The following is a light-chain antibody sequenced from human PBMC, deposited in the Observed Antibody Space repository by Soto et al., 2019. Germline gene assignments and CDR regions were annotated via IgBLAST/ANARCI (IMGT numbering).Light chain of an antibody. CDR3: QQYKSYSPLT. V-gene: IGKV1-5*01. J-gene: IGKJ4*01. CDR2: DAS. CDR1: QSISSW. Sequence: DNQMTQSPSTLSASVGDRVTITCRASQSISSWLAWYQQKPGKAPKLLIYDASSLESGAPSRFSGRRSGTEFTLTISSLQPDDFATYYCQQYKSYSPLTFGGGTKVDIK.